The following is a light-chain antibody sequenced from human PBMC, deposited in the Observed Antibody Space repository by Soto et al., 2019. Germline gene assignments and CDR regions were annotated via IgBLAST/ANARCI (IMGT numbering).Light chain of an antibody. CDR2: AAS. J-gene: IGKJ5*01. V-gene: IGKV1-39*01. Sequence: EIQVTQSPTSLSASAGDRVTITCRASRSIGNNLNWYQQRPGKAPQLLIYAASSLQSGVPSRFSGSSSGTDFTLTINGLQPEDFATYYCQQSFSPHIAFGQGTRL. CDR1: RSIGNN. CDR3: QQSFSPHIA.